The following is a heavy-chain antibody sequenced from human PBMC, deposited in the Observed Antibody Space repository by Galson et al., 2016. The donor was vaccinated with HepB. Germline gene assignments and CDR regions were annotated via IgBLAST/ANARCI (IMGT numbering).Heavy chain of an antibody. CDR2: VYSGGNT. J-gene: IGHJ1*01. D-gene: IGHD3-3*01. CDR3: AISGGPSFDFWSGFEYFQH. CDR1: GFTVNSNY. Sequence: SLRLSCAASGFTVNSNYMSWVRQAPGKGLQWVSLVYSGGNTYYADSVKGRFTISRDNSKNTLYLQMNSLRAEDTAVYYCAISGGPSFDFWSGFEYFQHWGQGTLVTVSS. V-gene: IGHV3-53*01.